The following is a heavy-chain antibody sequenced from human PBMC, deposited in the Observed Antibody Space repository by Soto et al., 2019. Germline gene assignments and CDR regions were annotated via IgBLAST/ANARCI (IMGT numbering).Heavy chain of an antibody. J-gene: IGHJ4*02. CDR3: AAVKKGAASRTRFFDVDY. D-gene: IGHD2-15*01. CDR2: IYPGDSET. CDR1: GYSFTRYW. Sequence: GESLKISCKGSGYSFTRYWIGWVRQMPGKGLEWMGIIYPGDSETRYSPSFQGQVTISADKSISTAYLQWSSLKASDTAMYYCAAVKKGAASRTRFFDVDYWGQGTLVTVSS. V-gene: IGHV5-51*01.